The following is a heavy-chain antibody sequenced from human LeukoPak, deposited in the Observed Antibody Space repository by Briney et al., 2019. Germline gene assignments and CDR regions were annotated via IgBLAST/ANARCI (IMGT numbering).Heavy chain of an antibody. CDR2: IYSDGTTT. CDR1: GFTFSSYC. V-gene: IGHV3-74*01. Sequence: QPGGSLRLSCAASGFTFSSYCMQWVRQAPGKGLVWVSRIYSDGTTTTYADSVKGRFTISRDNAKNTLYLQMNSLRVEDTAVYYCAKDHYYDSSGYYAYYYGMDVWGQGTTVTVSS. CDR3: AKDHYYDSSGYYAYYYGMDV. D-gene: IGHD3-22*01. J-gene: IGHJ6*02.